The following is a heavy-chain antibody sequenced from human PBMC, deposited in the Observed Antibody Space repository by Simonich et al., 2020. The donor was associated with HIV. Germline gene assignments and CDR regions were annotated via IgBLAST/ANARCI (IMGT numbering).Heavy chain of an antibody. CDR2: ISHYNVNT. CDR1: GYTFTSYG. D-gene: IGHD2-15*01. Sequence: QIQLVQSGAEVKKPGASVKVSCKASGYTFTSYGITWVRQAPGQGLEWMGWISHYNVNTNYAQKHQGRVTMTTDTSTSTAYMELRSLRSDDTAVYYCARGVTPYDAFDIWGQGTMVTVSS. CDR3: ARGVTPYDAFDI. J-gene: IGHJ3*02. V-gene: IGHV1-18*01.